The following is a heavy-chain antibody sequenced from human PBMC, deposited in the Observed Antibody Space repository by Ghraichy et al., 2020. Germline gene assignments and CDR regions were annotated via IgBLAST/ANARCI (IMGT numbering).Heavy chain of an antibody. CDR2: IYWNDDK. J-gene: IGHJ4*02. D-gene: IGHD3-3*01. CDR3: AHRRNPADFWSGYEMFY. CDR1: GFSLSTSGVG. V-gene: IGHV2-5*01. Sequence: SGPTLVKPTQTLTLTCTFSGFSLSTSGVGVGWIRQPPGKALEWLALIYWNDDKRYSPSLKSRLTITKDTSKNQVVLTMTNMDPVDTATYYCAHRRNPADFWSGYEMFYWGQGTLVTVSS.